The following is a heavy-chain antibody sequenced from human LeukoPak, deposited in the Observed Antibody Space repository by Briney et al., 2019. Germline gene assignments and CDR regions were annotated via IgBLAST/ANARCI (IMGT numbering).Heavy chain of an antibody. V-gene: IGHV4-39*07. CDR3: ASHPGRDGYNPTYYFDY. J-gene: IGHJ4*02. CDR2: IYYSGST. Sequence: SETLSLTCTVSGGSISSSSYYWGWIRQPPGKGLEWIGSIYYSGSTYYNPSLKSRVTISVDTSKNQFSLKLSSVTAADTAVYYCASHPGRDGYNPTYYFDYWGQGTLVTVSS. D-gene: IGHD5-24*01. CDR1: GGSISSSSYY.